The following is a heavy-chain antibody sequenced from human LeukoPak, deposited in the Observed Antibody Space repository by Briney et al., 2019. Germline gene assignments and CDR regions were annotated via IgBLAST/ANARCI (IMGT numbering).Heavy chain of an antibody. CDR2: INPNSGGT. V-gene: IGHV1-2*02. D-gene: IGHD3-10*01. CDR3: ARVVARGVIMGRRWFDP. CDR1: GYTFTGYY. J-gene: IGHJ5*02. Sequence: GASVKVSCKASGYTFTGYYMHWVRQAPGQGLEWMGWINPNSGGTNYAQKFQGRVTMTRDTSISTAYMELSRLRSDDTAVYYCARVVARGVIMGRRWFDPWGQGTLVTVSS.